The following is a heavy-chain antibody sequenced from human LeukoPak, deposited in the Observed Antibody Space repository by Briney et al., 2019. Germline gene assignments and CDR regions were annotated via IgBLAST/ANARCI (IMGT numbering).Heavy chain of an antibody. J-gene: IGHJ4*02. V-gene: IGHV4-4*07. Sequence: SETLSLTCTVSRGSVSSYYWSWIRQPAGKGLEWIGRIFASGRTNHNPSLKSRVTMSVDMSKNQFSLKLRSVTAADTAVYYCARDVVAARDSFDYWGQGTLVTVSS. CDR3: ARDVVAARDSFDY. CDR2: IFASGRT. CDR1: RGSVSSYY. D-gene: IGHD2-2*01.